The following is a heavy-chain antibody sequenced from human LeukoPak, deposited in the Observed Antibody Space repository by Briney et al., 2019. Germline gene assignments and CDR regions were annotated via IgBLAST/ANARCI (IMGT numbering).Heavy chain of an antibody. CDR1: GFTFSSYA. CDR3: ARDSSYGDYLDY. D-gene: IGHD4-17*01. CDR2: ISYDGSNK. V-gene: IGHV3-30-3*01. J-gene: IGHJ4*02. Sequence: GGSLRLSCAASGFTFSSYAMHWVRQAPGRGLEWVAVISYDGSNKYYADSVKGRFTISRDNSKNTLYLQMNSLRAEDTAVYYCARDSSYGDYLDYWGQGTLVTVSS.